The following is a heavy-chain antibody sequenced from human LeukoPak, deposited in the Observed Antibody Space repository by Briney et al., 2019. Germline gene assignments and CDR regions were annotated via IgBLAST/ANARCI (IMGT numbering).Heavy chain of an antibody. CDR3: ARDRLGDGYIREFDS. D-gene: IGHD5-24*01. J-gene: IGHJ4*02. V-gene: IGHV3-21*01. Sequence: GGSLRLSWAGSGFTFSHYSMNWVRQAPGKGLEWVASFGSDLSFRSVADSLKGRFTISRDNAENSLYLHMNSLRAEDTAIYYCARDRLGDGYIREFDSWGQGTLVIVSS. CDR1: GFTFSHYS. CDR2: FGSDLSFR.